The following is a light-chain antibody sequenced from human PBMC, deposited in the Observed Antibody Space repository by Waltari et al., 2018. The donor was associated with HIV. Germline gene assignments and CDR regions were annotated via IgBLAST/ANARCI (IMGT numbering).Light chain of an antibody. J-gene: IGKJ1*01. V-gene: IGKV4-1*01. CDR1: QSVLYNAHNKLY. Sequence: DIVMTQSPDSLAVSTGERATINRKSSQSVLYNAHNKLYVPWYQQKPGQPPTLLIYWAFTRESGVPDRFSASGSGTDFTLTISSLQAEDVALYYCQQYYSVPWTFGQGTKVEIK. CDR2: WAF. CDR3: QQYYSVPWT.